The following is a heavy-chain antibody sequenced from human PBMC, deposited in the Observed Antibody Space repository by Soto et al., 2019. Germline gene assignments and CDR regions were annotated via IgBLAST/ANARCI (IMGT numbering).Heavy chain of an antibody. J-gene: IGHJ6*02. D-gene: IGHD3-10*01. V-gene: IGHV1-18*01. CDR1: GYTFTSYD. Sequence: GASVKVSCKASGYTFTSYDINWVRQATGQGLEWMGWINAYNGNTNYAQKLQGRVTMTTDTSTSTAYMELRSLRSDDTAVYFCARELDYGSGSYYSYYGMDVWGQGTTVTSP. CDR3: ARELDYGSGSYYSYYGMDV. CDR2: INAYNGNT.